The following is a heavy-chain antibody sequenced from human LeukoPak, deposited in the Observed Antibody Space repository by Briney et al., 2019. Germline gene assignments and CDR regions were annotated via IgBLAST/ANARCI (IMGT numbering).Heavy chain of an antibody. D-gene: IGHD1-26*01. CDR1: GYTFTGNG. CDR2: ISAYNGNT. J-gene: IGHJ3*02. CDR3: ARDEWELRAFDI. V-gene: IGHV1-18*01. Sequence: ASVKVSCTASGYTFTGNGISWVRQAPGQGLEWMGWISAYNGNTNYAQKLQGRVTMTTDTSTSTAYMELRSLRSDDTAVYYCARDEWELRAFDIWGQGTMVTVSS.